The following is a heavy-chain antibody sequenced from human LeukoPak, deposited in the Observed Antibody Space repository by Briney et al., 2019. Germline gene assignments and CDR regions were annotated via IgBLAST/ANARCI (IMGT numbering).Heavy chain of an antibody. CDR3: ARVTVVPAAIVAFDI. D-gene: IGHD2-2*01. J-gene: IGHJ3*02. V-gene: IGHV4-38-2*02. CDR2: IYHSGST. CDR1: GYSISSGYY. Sequence: SETLSLTCTVSGYSISSGYYWGWIRPPPGKGLEWIGSIYHSGSTYYNPSLKSRVTISVDTSKNQFSLKLSSVTAADTAVYYCARVTVVPAAIVAFDIWGQGTMVTVSS.